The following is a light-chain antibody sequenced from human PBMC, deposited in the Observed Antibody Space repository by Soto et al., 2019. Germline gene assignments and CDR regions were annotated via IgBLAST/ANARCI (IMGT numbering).Light chain of an antibody. CDR2: SNN. Sequence: QSVLTQPPSASGTPGQRVTISCSGSHFNIGSKTVNWYQQLPGAAPKLLIYSNNQWPSGVPDRFSGSKSGTSASLAISGLQPEDEADYYCSTWDDSLNGLFGTGTKVTVL. V-gene: IGLV1-44*01. J-gene: IGLJ1*01. CDR3: STWDDSLNGL. CDR1: HFNIGSKT.